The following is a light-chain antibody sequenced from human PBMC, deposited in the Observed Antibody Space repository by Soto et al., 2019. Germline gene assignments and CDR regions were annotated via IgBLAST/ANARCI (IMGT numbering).Light chain of an antibody. CDR2: EVR. J-gene: IGLJ1*01. V-gene: IGLV2-14*01. Sequence: QSVLTQPASVSGSPGQSITISCTGTSSDVGAYNYVSWYQQYPGKAPKVIIFEVRKRPSGVSNRFSGSKSGDTASLTISGLQAEDEADHYCSSYTSSSTLYVFGTGTKVTVL. CDR1: SSDVGAYNY. CDR3: SSYTSSSTLYV.